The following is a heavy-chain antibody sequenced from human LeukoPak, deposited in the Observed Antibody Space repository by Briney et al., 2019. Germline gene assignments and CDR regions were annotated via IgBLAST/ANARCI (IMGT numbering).Heavy chain of an antibody. CDR2: ISAYNGNT. CDR1: GYTFTSYG. CDR3: ARDGTTVVRVYYYYGMDV. Sequence: GASVKVSCKASGYTFTSYGISWVRQAPGQGLEWMGWISAYNGNTNYAQKLQGRVTMTTDTSTSTAYMELRSLRSDDTAVYYCARDGTTVVRVYYYYGMDVWGQGTTVTVSS. V-gene: IGHV1-18*01. J-gene: IGHJ6*02. D-gene: IGHD4-11*01.